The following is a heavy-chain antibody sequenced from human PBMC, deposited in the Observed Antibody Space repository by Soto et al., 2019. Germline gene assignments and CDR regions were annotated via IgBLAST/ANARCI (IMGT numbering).Heavy chain of an antibody. J-gene: IGHJ4*02. CDR2: ISGSGGRT. V-gene: IGHV3-23*01. Sequence: EVQLLESGGGLVQPGGSLRLSCAASKFTFSSYGMSWVRQAPGKGLEWVSVISGSGGRTYYADSVEGRFTISRDNSKNTLYLQMNSLRAEDTAVYYCAKGGYRNYFDYWGQGTLVTVSS. CDR3: AKGGYRNYFDY. CDR1: KFTFSSYG. D-gene: IGHD3-22*01.